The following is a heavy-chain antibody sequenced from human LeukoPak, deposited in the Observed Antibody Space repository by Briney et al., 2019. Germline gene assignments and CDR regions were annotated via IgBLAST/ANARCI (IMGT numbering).Heavy chain of an antibody. D-gene: IGHD5-18*01. J-gene: IGHJ4*02. Sequence: GGSLRLSCAASGFTFSTYPMHWVRQAPGKGLEWVAVISYDDGTNKYYADSVKGRYTISRDNSKNTLYLQMNSLRAEDTAVYYCARLNLGYGYFLEATKHDYWGQGTLVTVSS. CDR3: ARLNLGYGYFLEATKHDY. CDR2: ISYDDGTNK. CDR1: GFTFSTYP. V-gene: IGHV3-30-3*01.